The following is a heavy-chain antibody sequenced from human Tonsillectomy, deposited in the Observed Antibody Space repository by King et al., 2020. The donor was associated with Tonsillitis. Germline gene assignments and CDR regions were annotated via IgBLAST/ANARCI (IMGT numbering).Heavy chain of an antibody. J-gene: IGHJ6*02. V-gene: IGHV1-58*01. Sequence: QLVQSGPEVKKPGTSVKVSCKASGFTFTSSAVQWVRQARGQRLEWIGWIVVGSGNTNYAQKFQERVTITRDMSTSTAYMELSSLRSEDTAVYYCAADRIRGFGELSGIDYCYYGMDVWGQGTTVTVSS. CDR3: AADRIRGFGELSGIDYCYYGMDV. D-gene: IGHD3-10*01. CDR1: GFTFTSSA. CDR2: IVVGSGNT.